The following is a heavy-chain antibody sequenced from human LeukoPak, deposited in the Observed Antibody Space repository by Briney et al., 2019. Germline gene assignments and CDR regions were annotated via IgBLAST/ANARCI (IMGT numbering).Heavy chain of an antibody. CDR3: ARDSGKNYGMDV. Sequence: TSETLSLTCTVSAGSIISNYWSWIRQPPGKGLEWIGDIYYSGSTNYNPSLESRVTISVDTFKNQFSLKLRSVTAADTAVYYCARDSGKNYGMDVWAQGTTVTVSS. CDR2: IYYSGST. D-gene: IGHD3-10*01. V-gene: IGHV4-59*01. J-gene: IGHJ6*02. CDR1: AGSIISNY.